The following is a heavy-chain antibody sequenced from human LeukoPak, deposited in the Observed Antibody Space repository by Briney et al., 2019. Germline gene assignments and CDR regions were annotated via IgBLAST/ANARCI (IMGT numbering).Heavy chain of an antibody. V-gene: IGHV4-61*02. CDR1: GGSISSGSYY. J-gene: IGHJ6*03. CDR3: ARVGTGTTFGGYYYYYMDV. Sequence: SETLSLTCTVSGGSISSGSYYWSWIRQPAGKGLEWIGRIYTSGSTNYNPSLKSRVTISVDTSKNQFSLKLSSVTAADTAVYYCARVGTGTTFGGYYYYYMDVWGKGTTVTVSS. D-gene: IGHD1-1*01. CDR2: IYTSGST.